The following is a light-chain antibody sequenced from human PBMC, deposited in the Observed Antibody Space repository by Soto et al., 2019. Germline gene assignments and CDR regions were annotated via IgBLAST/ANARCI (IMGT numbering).Light chain of an antibody. CDR1: SSDVGGYDY. J-gene: IGLJ1*01. V-gene: IGLV2-14*01. CDR3: SSETSTGTYV. CDR2: DVS. Sequence: QSALTQPASVSGSPGQTIIISCTGTSSDVGGYDYVSWYQQYPGQAPKLMIYDVSNRPSGFSNRFSGSKSGNTASLTISGLQEEDEDEYYCSSETSTGTYVFGTGTKLTVL.